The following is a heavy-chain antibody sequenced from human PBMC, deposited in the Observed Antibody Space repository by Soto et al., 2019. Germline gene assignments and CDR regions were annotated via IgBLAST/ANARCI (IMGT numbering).Heavy chain of an antibody. V-gene: IGHV5-10-1*01. D-gene: IGHD3-10*01. CDR2: IDPSDSYT. J-gene: IGHJ4*02. CDR3: ARRPMTSRGSGSYEVDY. CDR1: GYSFTSYW. Sequence: EVQLVQSGAEVKKPGESLRISCKGSGYSFTSYWISWVSQMPGKGLEWMGRIDPSDSYTNYSPSFQGHVTISADKSISTAYLQWSSLKASDNAMYYCARRPMTSRGSGSYEVDYWGQGTLVTVSS.